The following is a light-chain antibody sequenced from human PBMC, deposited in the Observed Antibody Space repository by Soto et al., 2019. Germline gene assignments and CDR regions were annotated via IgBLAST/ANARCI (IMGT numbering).Light chain of an antibody. CDR1: QSVGSK. CDR2: GAS. CDR3: QQYNSWLWT. Sequence: EIVMAQSPATLSVSPAVGATLSCRASQSVGSKLAWYQQKPGQAPRLLIYGASTRATGIPARFSGSGPGTEFTLIISSLQSEDSAVYYCQQYNSWLWTFGQGTKVDIK. V-gene: IGKV3-15*01. J-gene: IGKJ1*01.